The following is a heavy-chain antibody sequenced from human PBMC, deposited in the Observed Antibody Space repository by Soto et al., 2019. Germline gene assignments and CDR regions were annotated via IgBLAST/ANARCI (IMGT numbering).Heavy chain of an antibody. J-gene: IGHJ6*02. CDR2: IIPMFGIA. CDR1: GDTFNRYT. V-gene: IGHV1-69*08. D-gene: IGHD2-2*01. Sequence: QVQLVQSGAEVKRPGSSVKVSCKGSGDTFNRYTVTWVRQAPGQGLEWMGRIIPMFGIASYAQNFQGRVTITADXPPNTAXXELSSLRSEDTAVYYCARDWGRSDVIPAAISAMDVWGQGTSVTVSS. CDR3: ARDWGRSDVIPAAISAMDV.